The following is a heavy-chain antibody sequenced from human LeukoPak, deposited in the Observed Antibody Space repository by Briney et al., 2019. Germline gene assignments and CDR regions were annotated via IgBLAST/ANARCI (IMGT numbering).Heavy chain of an antibody. CDR2: IKSKTDGGTT. CDR1: GFTFSNAW. CDR3: TTLTMATTPLDY. Sequence: GGSLRLSCAASGFTFSNAWMNWVRQAPGKVLEWVGRIKSKTDGGTTDYAAPVKGRFTISRDDSKNTLYLQTNSLNTEDTAVYYCTTLTMATTPLDYWGQGTLVTVSS. V-gene: IGHV3-15*07. J-gene: IGHJ4*02. D-gene: IGHD5-24*01.